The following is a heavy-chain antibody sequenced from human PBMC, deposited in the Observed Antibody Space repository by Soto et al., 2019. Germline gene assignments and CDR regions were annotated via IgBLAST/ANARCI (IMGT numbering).Heavy chain of an antibody. J-gene: IGHJ4*02. D-gene: IGHD3-3*01. Sequence: LSLTCAVYGGSFSGYYWSWIRQPPGKGLEWIGEINHSGSTNYNPSLKSRVTISVDTSKNQFSLKLSSVTAADTAVYYCARGRTSVRFFALWGQGTLVTVSS. CDR2: INHSGST. CDR1: GGSFSGYY. V-gene: IGHV4-34*01. CDR3: ARGRTSVRFFAL.